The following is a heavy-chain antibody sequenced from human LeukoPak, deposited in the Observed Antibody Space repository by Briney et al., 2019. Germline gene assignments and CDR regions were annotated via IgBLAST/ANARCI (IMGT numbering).Heavy chain of an antibody. V-gene: IGHV1-18*01. CDR3: ARGHSNYDWFDP. CDR1: GYTFISYG. CDR2: ISGYNGDT. D-gene: IGHD4-11*01. Sequence: EGSVKVSCKASGYTFISYGITWARQAPGQGLECLGWISGYNGDTKYAQKIEGRVTMTTDTSTSTAYMELSSLRSEDTAVYYCARGHSNYDWFDPWGQGTLVTVSS. J-gene: IGHJ5*02.